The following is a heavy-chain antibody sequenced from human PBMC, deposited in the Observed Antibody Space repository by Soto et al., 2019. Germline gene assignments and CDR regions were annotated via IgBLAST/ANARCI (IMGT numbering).Heavy chain of an antibody. CDR1: GYSFTSYG. V-gene: IGHV1-18*01. CDR3: GRSRSCSGSGCSGDQW. CDR2: ISTYNGNT. J-gene: IGHJ4*02. Sequence: QVQLVQSGAEVKQPGASVKVSCKASGYSFTSYGISWVRQAPGQGLEWMGWISTYNGNTNFAQNLQGRFTMTTDTSTSTAYMALRCMRSDDTAFYHCGRSRSCSGSGCSGDQWWGQGTLVPVSS. D-gene: IGHD2-2*01.